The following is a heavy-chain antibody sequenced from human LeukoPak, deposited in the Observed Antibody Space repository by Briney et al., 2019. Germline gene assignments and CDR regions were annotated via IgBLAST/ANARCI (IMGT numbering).Heavy chain of an antibody. CDR1: GYTFTSYY. Sequence: GASVKVSCKASGYTFTSYYMHWVRQAPGQGLEWMGWINPNSGGTNYAQKFQGRVTMTRDTSISTAYMELSRLRSDDTAVYYCARVQYYYDSSGVSRDAFDIWGQGTMVTVSS. V-gene: IGHV1-2*02. J-gene: IGHJ3*02. D-gene: IGHD3-22*01. CDR3: ARVQYYYDSSGVSRDAFDI. CDR2: INPNSGGT.